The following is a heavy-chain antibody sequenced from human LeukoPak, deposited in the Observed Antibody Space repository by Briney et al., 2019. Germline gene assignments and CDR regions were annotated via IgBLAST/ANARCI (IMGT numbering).Heavy chain of an antibody. CDR2: FDPEDGET. CDR1: GYTLTELS. J-gene: IGHJ4*02. V-gene: IGHV1-24*01. Sequence: ASVKVSCKVSGYTLTELSMHWVRQAPGKGLEWMGGFDPEDGETIYAQKFQGRVTMTEDTSTDTAYMELSSLRSEDTAVYYCAKDLAYYYDSSGYPGGDYWGQGTLVTVSS. CDR3: AKDLAYYYDSSGYPGGDY. D-gene: IGHD3-22*01.